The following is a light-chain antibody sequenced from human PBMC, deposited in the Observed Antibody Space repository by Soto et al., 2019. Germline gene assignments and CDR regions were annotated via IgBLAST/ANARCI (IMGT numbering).Light chain of an antibody. CDR2: AAS. J-gene: IGKJ4*01. Sequence: EIVMTQSAATLSVSPGERTTLSCRPSQSVGSNLAWYQQKPGKAPRLLIYAASTRAIGIPARFRGSGSGTDFTLTISSLQSEDFAVYYGQQYNVWPLSFGGGTKVEIE. CDR1: QSVGSN. CDR3: QQYNVWPLS. V-gene: IGKV3-15*01.